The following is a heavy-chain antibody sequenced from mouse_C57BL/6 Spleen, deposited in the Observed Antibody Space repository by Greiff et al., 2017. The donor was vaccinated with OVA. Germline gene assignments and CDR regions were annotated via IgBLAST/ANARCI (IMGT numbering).Heavy chain of an antibody. CDR1: GFTFSSYA. J-gene: IGHJ1*03. Sequence: EVQRVESGGGLVKPGGSLKLSCAASGFTFSSYAMSWVRQTPEKRLEWVATISDGGSYTYYPDNVKGRFTISRDNAKNNLYLQMSHLKSEVTAMYYCAREGTTVEGGYFDVWGTGTTVTVSS. V-gene: IGHV5-4*01. D-gene: IGHD1-1*01. CDR2: ISDGGSYT. CDR3: AREGTTVEGGYFDV.